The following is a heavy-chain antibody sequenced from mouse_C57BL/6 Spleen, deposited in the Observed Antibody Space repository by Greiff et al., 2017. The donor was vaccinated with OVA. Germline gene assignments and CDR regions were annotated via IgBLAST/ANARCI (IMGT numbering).Heavy chain of an antibody. CDR2: IYPGSGST. J-gene: IGHJ2*01. Sequence: QVQLQQPGAELVKPGASVKMSCKASGYTFTSYWITWVKQRPGQGLEWIGDIYPGSGSTNYNEKFKSKVTLTVDTSSSTAYMQLSSLTSEDSAVYYCSRGTTVVSGFDYWGQGTTLTVSS. V-gene: IGHV1-55*01. CDR3: SRGTTVVSGFDY. D-gene: IGHD1-1*01. CDR1: GYTFTSYW.